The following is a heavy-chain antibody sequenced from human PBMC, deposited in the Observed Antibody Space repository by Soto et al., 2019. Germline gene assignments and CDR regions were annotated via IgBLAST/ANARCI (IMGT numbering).Heavy chain of an antibody. J-gene: IGHJ6*02. D-gene: IGHD2-2*01. CDR1: GGTFSSYA. V-gene: IGHV1-69*12. CDR2: IIPIFGTA. CDR3: ASHSSLRGYCISTSCYGYYYGMDV. Sequence: QVQLVQSGAEVKKPGSSVKVSCKASGGTFSSYAISWVRQAPGQGLEWMGGIIPIFGTADYAQKFQGRVTFTEDESTSTAYMELSSLRSEDTAVYYCASHSSLRGYCISTSCYGYYYGMDVWGQGTTVTVSS.